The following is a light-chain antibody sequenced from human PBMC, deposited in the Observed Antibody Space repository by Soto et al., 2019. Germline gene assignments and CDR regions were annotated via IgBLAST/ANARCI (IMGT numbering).Light chain of an antibody. CDR2: EVD. CDR3: SSYVGSNNFPYV. V-gene: IGLV2-8*01. Sequence: SALTQPPSASLSPGQSVTISCTGTSSDVGGYNYVSWYHHHPGKAPKLIIYEVDERPSGVPDRLSGSKSGNTASLTVSGLQAEDEADYYCSSYVGSNNFPYVFGTGTKVTVL. J-gene: IGLJ1*01. CDR1: SSDVGGYNY.